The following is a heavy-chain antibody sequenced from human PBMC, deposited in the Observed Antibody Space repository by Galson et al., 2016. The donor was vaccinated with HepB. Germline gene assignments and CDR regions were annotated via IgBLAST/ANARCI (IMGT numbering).Heavy chain of an antibody. CDR2: IFHSGRT. CDR3: AKIDYFDTSGYFI. Sequence: SETLSLTCTVSGDSINSGSFYWGWIRQSPGKGLEWIGSIFHSGRTYYSPSLKSRVIISLDTSKNQFSLNLTSVTTADTADYYCAKIDYFDTSGYFIWSQGTLVTVSS. J-gene: IGHJ4*02. CDR1: GDSINSGSFY. V-gene: IGHV4-39*01. D-gene: IGHD3-22*01.